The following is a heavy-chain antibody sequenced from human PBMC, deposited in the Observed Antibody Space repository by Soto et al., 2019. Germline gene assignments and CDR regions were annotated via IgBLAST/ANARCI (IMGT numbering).Heavy chain of an antibody. V-gene: IGHV1-18*01. CDR3: ARAGAAPYYYYGMDV. Sequence: ASVKVSCKASGDTFSTYTITWLRQAPGQGLEWMGWISTYNGDTNDAPKFQDRVTMTSDTSTSTVYMELRSLRSDDTAVYYCARAGAAPYYYYGMDVWGQGTRVTVSS. CDR1: GDTFSTYT. D-gene: IGHD2-15*01. J-gene: IGHJ6*02. CDR2: ISTYNGDT.